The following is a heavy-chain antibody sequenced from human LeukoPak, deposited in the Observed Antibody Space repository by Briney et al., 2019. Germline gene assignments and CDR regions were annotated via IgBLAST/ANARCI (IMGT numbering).Heavy chain of an antibody. Sequence: GGSLRLSCAASGFNFPPYTLTWVRQAPGKGLEWVSSISSTSASIFYADSLKGRFTISRDNARSSLYLQMNSLRAEDTAVYYCARVLTIFGNYFDLWGRGTLVTVSS. J-gene: IGHJ2*01. CDR1: GFNFPPYT. CDR2: ISSTSASI. CDR3: ARVLTIFGNYFDL. D-gene: IGHD3-3*01. V-gene: IGHV3-21*06.